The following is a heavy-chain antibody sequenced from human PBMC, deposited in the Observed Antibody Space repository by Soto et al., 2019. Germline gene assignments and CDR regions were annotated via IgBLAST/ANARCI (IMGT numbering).Heavy chain of an antibody. Sequence: QVQLVQSGAEVKKPGASVKVSCKASGYTFTSYGISWVRQAPGQGLEWMGWISAYNGNTNYAQKLQGRVTMTTDTSTSKAYMELRSLRSDDTAVYYCARGRIVATIDSANDAFDIWGQGTMVTVSS. CDR1: GYTFTSYG. V-gene: IGHV1-18*01. CDR2: ISAYNGNT. D-gene: IGHD5-12*01. CDR3: ARGRIVATIDSANDAFDI. J-gene: IGHJ3*02.